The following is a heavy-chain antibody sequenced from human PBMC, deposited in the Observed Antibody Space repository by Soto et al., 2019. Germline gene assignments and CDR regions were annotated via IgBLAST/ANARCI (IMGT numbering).Heavy chain of an antibody. CDR1: GYSISSSNW. V-gene: IGHV4-28*01. J-gene: IGHJ4*02. Sequence: PSETLSLTCAVSGYSISSSNWWGWIRQPPGKGLEWIGYIYYSGSTYYNPSLKSRVTISVDTSKNQFSLKLSSVTAADTAVYYCARRGPVAGKTIFDFWGQGTLVTVSS. CDR2: IYYSGST. CDR3: ARRGPVAGKTIFDF. D-gene: IGHD6-13*01.